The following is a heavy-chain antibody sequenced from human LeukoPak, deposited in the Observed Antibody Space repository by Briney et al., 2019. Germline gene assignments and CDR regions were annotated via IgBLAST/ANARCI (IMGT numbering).Heavy chain of an antibody. CDR1: GYTFTTYF. CDR2: ISGNTGNA. V-gene: IGHV1-18*01. Sequence: ASVKVSCKASGYTFTTYFISRVRQAPGQGLDWRGWISGNTGNANYAQNPQGRVTMTTDTSTSTAYMELRSLRSDDTAVYYCARDNPLGDDDLDYWGQGTLVTVSS. J-gene: IGHJ4*02. CDR3: ARDNPLGDDDLDY. D-gene: IGHD1-1*01.